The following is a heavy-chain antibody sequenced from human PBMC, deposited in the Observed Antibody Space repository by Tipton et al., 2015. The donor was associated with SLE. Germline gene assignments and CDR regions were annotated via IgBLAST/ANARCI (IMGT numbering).Heavy chain of an antibody. D-gene: IGHD5-18*01. V-gene: IGHV3-30*04. CDR2: ILYDGSNI. Sequence: SLRLSCEASGFTFRTYAMHWVRQAPGKGLEWVAVILYDGSNIYYADSVKGRFTISRDNSKNALYLQMNSLTAEDTAVYYCARLYGFSYGYDAFDVWGPGTMVTVSS. CDR1: GFTFRTYA. J-gene: IGHJ3*01. CDR3: ARLYGFSYGYDAFDV.